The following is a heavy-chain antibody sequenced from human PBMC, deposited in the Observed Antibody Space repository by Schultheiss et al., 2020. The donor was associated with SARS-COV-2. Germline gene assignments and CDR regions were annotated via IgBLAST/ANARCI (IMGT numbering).Heavy chain of an antibody. D-gene: IGHD3-22*01. Sequence: GGSLRLSCAASGFTFSSYAMSWVRQAPGKGLEWVSAISGSGGSTYYADSVKGRFTISRDNSKNSLYLQMNSLRAEDTAVYYCARDSYDSSGPLDYWGQGTLVTVSS. J-gene: IGHJ4*02. V-gene: IGHV3-23*01. CDR3: ARDSYDSSGPLDY. CDR1: GFTFSSYA. CDR2: ISGSGGST.